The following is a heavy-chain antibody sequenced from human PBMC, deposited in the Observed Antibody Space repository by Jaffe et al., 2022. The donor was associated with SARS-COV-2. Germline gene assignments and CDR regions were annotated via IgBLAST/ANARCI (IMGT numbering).Heavy chain of an antibody. V-gene: IGHV1-69*01. J-gene: IGHJ6*03. CDR2: IIPIFGTA. CDR3: ARGVFGDQYGGDYYYYYMDV. Sequence: QVQLVQSGAEVKKPGSSVKVSCKASGGTFSSYAISWVRQAPGQGLEWMGGIIPIFGTANYAQKFQGRVTITADESTSTAYMELSSLRSEDTAVYYCARGVFGDQYGGDYYYYYMDVWGKGTTVTVSS. D-gene: IGHD3-10*02. CDR1: GGTFSSYA.